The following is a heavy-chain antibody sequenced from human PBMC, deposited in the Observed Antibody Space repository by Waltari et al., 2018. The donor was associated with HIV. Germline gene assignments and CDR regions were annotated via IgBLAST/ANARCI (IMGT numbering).Heavy chain of an antibody. CDR2: INHSGST. Sequence: QVQLQQWGAGLLKPSETLSLTCAVYGGSFSGYYWSWIRQPPGKGLEWIGEINHSGSTNYNPSLKSRVTISVDTSKNQFSLKLSSVTAADTAVYYCARGRGITMVRGLAHYYYGMDVWGQGTTVTVSS. CDR3: ARGRGITMVRGLAHYYYGMDV. V-gene: IGHV4-34*01. D-gene: IGHD3-10*01. J-gene: IGHJ6*02. CDR1: GGSFSGYY.